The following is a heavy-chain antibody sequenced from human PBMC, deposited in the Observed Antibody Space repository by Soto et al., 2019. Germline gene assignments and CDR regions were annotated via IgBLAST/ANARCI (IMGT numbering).Heavy chain of an antibody. Sequence: PGGSLRLSCAASGFTVSSNYMSWVRQAPGKGLEWVSVIYSGGSTYYADSVKGRFTMSRDNSKNTLYLQMNSLRVEDTAVYYCAKHQGGVTDFYYGMGVWGQGTKVTVSS. CDR2: IYSGGST. CDR1: GFTVSSNY. CDR3: AKHQGGVTDFYYGMGV. V-gene: IGHV3-66*04. D-gene: IGHD3-3*01. J-gene: IGHJ6*02.